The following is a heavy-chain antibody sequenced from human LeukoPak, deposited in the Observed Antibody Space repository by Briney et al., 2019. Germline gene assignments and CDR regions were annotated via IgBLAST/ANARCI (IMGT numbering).Heavy chain of an antibody. D-gene: IGHD6-13*01. CDR3: ARLRVGAAGLDY. V-gene: IGHV4-59*08. CDR1: GGSISSYY. CDR2: IYYSGNT. Sequence: SETLSLTCTVSGGSISSYYWSWIRQPPGEGLEWIGYIYYSGNTDYNPSLQSRVTISVDTSKNQFSLKLSSVTAADTAVYYCARLRVGAAGLDYWGQGTLVTVSS. J-gene: IGHJ4*02.